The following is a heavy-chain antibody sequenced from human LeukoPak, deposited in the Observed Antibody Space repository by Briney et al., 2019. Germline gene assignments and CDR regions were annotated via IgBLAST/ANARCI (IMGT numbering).Heavy chain of an antibody. CDR3: ARDPSEDCSGGSCYQTNWFDP. CDR2: IIPIFGTA. J-gene: IGHJ5*02. Sequence: SVKVSCKASGGTFSSYAISWVRQAPGQGLEWMGGIIPIFGTANYAQKFLGRVTITADESTSTAYMELSSLRSEDTAVYYCARDPSEDCSGGSCYQTNWFDPWGQGTLVTVSS. CDR1: GGTFSSYA. D-gene: IGHD2-15*01. V-gene: IGHV1-69*13.